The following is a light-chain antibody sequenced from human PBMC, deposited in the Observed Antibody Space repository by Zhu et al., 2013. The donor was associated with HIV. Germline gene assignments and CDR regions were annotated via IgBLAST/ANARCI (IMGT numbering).Light chain of an antibody. CDR3: QQYNNRPPYT. Sequence: DIQMTQSPSAMSASVGDRVTITCRASQDIGNYLVWFQQKPGKAPSLFIYAASTLETGVPSRFSGSGSGTEFTLTISSLQSEDFVIYYCQQYNNRPPYTFGQGTKLDIK. V-gene: IGKV1-17*03. J-gene: IGKJ2*01. CDR2: AAS. CDR1: QDIGNY.